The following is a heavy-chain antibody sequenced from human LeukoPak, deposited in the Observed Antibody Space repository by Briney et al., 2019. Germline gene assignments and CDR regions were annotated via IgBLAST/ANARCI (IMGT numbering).Heavy chain of an antibody. CDR1: GFTVSSNS. CDR2: IKQDGSEK. J-gene: IGHJ4*02. Sequence: PGGSLRLSCTVSGFTVSSNSMSWVRQAPGKGLEWVANIKQDGSEKYYVDSVKGRFTISRDNAKNSLYLQMNSLRAEDTAVYYCARASLYDILTGYYLYYFDYWGQGTLVTVSS. CDR3: ARASLYDILTGYYLYYFDY. V-gene: IGHV3-7*01. D-gene: IGHD3-9*01.